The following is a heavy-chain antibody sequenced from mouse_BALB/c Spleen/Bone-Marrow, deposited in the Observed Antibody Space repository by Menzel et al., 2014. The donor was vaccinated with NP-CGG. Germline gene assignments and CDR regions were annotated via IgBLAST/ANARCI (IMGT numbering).Heavy chain of an antibody. Sequence: VQLQQSGAELAKPGASVKMSCRASGYTFPNYWMHWVKQRPGQGLEWIGYINPSTGYTDYNQKFKDKATLTADKSSSTAYTQLSSLTSEDSAVYYCARSWGAMDYWGQGTSVTVSS. CDR1: GYTFPNYW. V-gene: IGHV1-7*01. CDR3: ARSWGAMDY. CDR2: INPSTGYT. J-gene: IGHJ4*01.